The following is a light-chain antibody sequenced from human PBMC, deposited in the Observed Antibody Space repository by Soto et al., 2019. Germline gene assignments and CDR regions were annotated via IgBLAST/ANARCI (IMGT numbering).Light chain of an antibody. J-gene: IGKJ1*01. CDR3: QQYGSSPEWT. CDR2: GAS. Sequence: EIVLTQSPGTLSLSPGERATLSCRASQGVSSSYLAWYQQKPGQAPRLLIYGASSRATGIPDSFSDSGSWTDFTLTISRLEPEDFVVFYCQQYGSSPEWTFGQGTKVEIK. CDR1: QGVSSSY. V-gene: IGKV3-20*01.